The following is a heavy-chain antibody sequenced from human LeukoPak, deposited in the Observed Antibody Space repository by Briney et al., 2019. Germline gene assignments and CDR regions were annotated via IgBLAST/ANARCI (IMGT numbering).Heavy chain of an antibody. CDR1: GFTFSDYS. CDR2: ISSSSSYM. Sequence: KAGGSLRLSCAASGFTFSDYSMNWVRQAPGEGLEWVSSISSSSSYMKYAESVRGRFTISRDNAKNSLYLHMSSLRAEDTAVYYCASLYCTHTTCYYFDYWGQGTLVSVSS. CDR3: ASLYCTHTTCYYFDY. J-gene: IGHJ4*02. V-gene: IGHV3-21*01. D-gene: IGHD2-2*01.